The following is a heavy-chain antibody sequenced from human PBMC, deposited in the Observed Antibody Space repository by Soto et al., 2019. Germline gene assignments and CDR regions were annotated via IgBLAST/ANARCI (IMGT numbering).Heavy chain of an antibody. Sequence: LRLSCAASGFTFSMYGMHWVRQAPGKGLEWVAVIWYDGSDKYYADSVKGRFTVSRDNSKNTLYLQLKSLRAEDTAVYYCAKDRSISLDGMDVWGQGTTVTVSS. CDR3: AKDRSISLDGMDV. CDR1: GFTFSMYG. CDR2: IWYDGSDK. D-gene: IGHD6-13*01. V-gene: IGHV3-33*06. J-gene: IGHJ6*02.